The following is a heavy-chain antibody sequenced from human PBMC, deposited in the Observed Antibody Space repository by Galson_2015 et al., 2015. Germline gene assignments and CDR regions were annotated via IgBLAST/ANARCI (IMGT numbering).Heavy chain of an antibody. CDR1: GFTFSSFG. Sequence: SLRLSCAASGFTFSSFGMHWVRQAPGKGLEWVALISYDETNQHYADSVKGRFTISRDNSKNTLYLQLSSLRIEDTAVYYCARDASGIHFFYYMDVWGIGTTVTVSS. CDR3: ARDASGIHFFYYMDV. D-gene: IGHD5-18*01. V-gene: IGHV3-30*05. CDR2: ISYDETNQ. J-gene: IGHJ6*03.